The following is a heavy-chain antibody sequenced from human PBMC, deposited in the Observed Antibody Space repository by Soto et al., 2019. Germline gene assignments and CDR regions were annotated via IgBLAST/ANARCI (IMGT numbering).Heavy chain of an antibody. Sequence: GGSLRLSCAASGFTFSDYGMHCVRQAPGKGLEWVSAISGSGGSTYYADSVKGRFAISRDNSKNTLYLQMNSLRAEDTAVYYCASLGVMDYWGQGTLDTVSS. D-gene: IGHD3-16*01. CDR1: GFTFSDYG. CDR3: ASLGVMDY. J-gene: IGHJ4*02. CDR2: ISGSGGST. V-gene: IGHV3-23*01.